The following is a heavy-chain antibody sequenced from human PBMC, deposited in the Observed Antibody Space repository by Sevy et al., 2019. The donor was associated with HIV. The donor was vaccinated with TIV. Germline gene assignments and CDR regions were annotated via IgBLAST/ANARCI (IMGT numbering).Heavy chain of an antibody. Sequence: GGSLRLSCAASGFTFSSHSMNWVRQTPGKGLEWISYISGTGNTIYYADSVKGRFTISRDNAKNSLYLQLKSLRDEDMAIYYCARVPPYYDSHVSDIWGQGSLVTVSS. D-gene: IGHD3-22*01. V-gene: IGHV3-48*02. CDR3: ARVPPYYDSHVSDI. CDR2: ISGTGNTI. CDR1: GFTFSSHS. J-gene: IGHJ4*02.